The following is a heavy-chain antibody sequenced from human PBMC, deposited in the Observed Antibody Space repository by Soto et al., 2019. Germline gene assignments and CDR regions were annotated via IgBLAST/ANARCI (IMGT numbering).Heavy chain of an antibody. J-gene: IGHJ5*02. V-gene: IGHV4-59*01. Sequence: SERLAVTLTACSCLITSSPVTWSRQFPGKGLEWIAYTSYTGNTNYNPSLKSRVTTSMDTSKNQLSLKLTSMTAADTAVYYCARDRHAGFTHYFGPWGQGTLVTVSS. CDR1: SCLITSSP. CDR3: ARDRHAGFTHYFGP. D-gene: IGHD1-26*01. CDR2: TSYTGNT.